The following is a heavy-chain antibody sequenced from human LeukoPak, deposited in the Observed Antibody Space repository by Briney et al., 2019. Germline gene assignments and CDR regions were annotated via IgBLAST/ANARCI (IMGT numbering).Heavy chain of an antibody. Sequence: KPSETLSLTCAVYGGSFSGYYWSWIRQPPGKGLEWIGEINHSGSTNYNPSLKSRVTISVDTSKNQFSLKLSSVTAADTAVYYCARHYSSGSYYKYWGQGTLVTVSS. CDR1: GGSFSGYY. CDR2: INHSGST. CDR3: ARHYSSGSYYKY. V-gene: IGHV4-34*01. D-gene: IGHD3-10*01. J-gene: IGHJ4*02.